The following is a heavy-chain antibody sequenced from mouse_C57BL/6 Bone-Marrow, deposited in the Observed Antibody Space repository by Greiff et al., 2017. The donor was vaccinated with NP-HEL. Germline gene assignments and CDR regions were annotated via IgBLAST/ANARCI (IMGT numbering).Heavy chain of an antibody. Sequence: QVQLKQSGAELVRPGASVKLSCKASGYTFTDYYINWVKQRPGQGLEWIARIYPGSGNTYYNEKFKGKATLTAEKSSSTAYMQLSSLTSEDSAVYFCARDYYGSSYEFAYWGKGTLVTVSA. J-gene: IGHJ3*01. CDR2: IYPGSGNT. V-gene: IGHV1-76*01. CDR3: ARDYYGSSYEFAY. D-gene: IGHD1-1*01. CDR1: GYTFTDYY.